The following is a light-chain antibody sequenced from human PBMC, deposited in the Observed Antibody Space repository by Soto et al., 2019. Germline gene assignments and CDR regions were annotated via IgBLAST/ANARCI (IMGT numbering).Light chain of an antibody. J-gene: IGKJ2*01. V-gene: IGKV3-20*01. CDR3: QQYGSSPYT. CDR2: GAS. Sequence: EIVLTQSPGTLSLSPGERATLSCRASQSVSSSYLACYQQKPGQAPRLLIYGASSRATGIPDRFSGSGSGTDFTLTISRLEPEDFAVYYFQQYGSSPYTFGQGTKLEIK. CDR1: QSVSSSY.